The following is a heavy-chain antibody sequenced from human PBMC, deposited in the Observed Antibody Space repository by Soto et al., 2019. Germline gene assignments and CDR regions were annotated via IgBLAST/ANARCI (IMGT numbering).Heavy chain of an antibody. D-gene: IGHD2-15*01. CDR3: ARGYCSGGSCSSFDY. J-gene: IGHJ4*02. V-gene: IGHV1-2*04. Sequence: ASVKVSCKASGYTFTGYYMHWVRQAPGQGLEWMGWINPNSGGTNYAQKFQGWVTMTRDTSISTAYMELSRLRSDDTAVYYCARGYCSGGSCSSFDYWGQGTLVTVSS. CDR2: INPNSGGT. CDR1: GYTFTGYY.